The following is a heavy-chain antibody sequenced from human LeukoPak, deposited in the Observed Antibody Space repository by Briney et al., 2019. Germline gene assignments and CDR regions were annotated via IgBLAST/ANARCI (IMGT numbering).Heavy chain of an antibody. CDR1: GGSFSGYY. CDR3: ARVGLLWFGELWY. Sequence: SETLSLTCAVYGGSFSGYYWSWICQPPGKGLEWIGEINHSGSTNYNPSLKSRVTISVDTSKNQFSLKLSSVTAADTAVYYCARVGLLWFGELWYWGQGTLVTVSS. D-gene: IGHD3-10*01. V-gene: IGHV4-34*01. J-gene: IGHJ4*02. CDR2: INHSGST.